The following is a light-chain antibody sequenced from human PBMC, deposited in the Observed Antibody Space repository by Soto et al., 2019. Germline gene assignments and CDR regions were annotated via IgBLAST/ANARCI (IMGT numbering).Light chain of an antibody. V-gene: IGLV3-21*04. CDR2: YDS. CDR1: NIGNKR. Sequence: SYELTQSPSVSVAPEKTATITCGGNNIGNKRVHWYRQKPGQAPVLLISYDSDRPSGIPERFSGSNSGNTATLTISRVEAGDEADYSCQVWDIMTDNYVFGSGTKLTVL. J-gene: IGLJ1*01. CDR3: QVWDIMTDNYV.